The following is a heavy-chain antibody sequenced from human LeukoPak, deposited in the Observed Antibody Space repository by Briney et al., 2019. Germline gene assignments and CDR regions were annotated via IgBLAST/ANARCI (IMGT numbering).Heavy chain of an antibody. CDR3: ARGGYYGSGVDAFDI. Sequence: SQTLSLTCTVSGGAISSGSYYWSWIRRPAGKGLEWIGRIYTSGSTNYNPSLKSRVTISVDTSKNQFSLKLTSVTAADTAVYYCARGGYYGSGVDAFDIWGQGTMVTVSS. D-gene: IGHD3-10*01. CDR2: IYTSGST. V-gene: IGHV4-61*02. CDR1: GGAISSGSYY. J-gene: IGHJ3*02.